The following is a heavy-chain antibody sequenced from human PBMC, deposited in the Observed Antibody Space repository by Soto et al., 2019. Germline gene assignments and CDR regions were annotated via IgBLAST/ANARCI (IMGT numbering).Heavy chain of an antibody. V-gene: IGHV3-30*03. CDR2: ISYDSTKT. Sequence: RGGSLRLACAASGFTFNSYGMHWVRQGPGNGLEWVAFISYDSTKTYYADSVKGRFTISRHNSNSALYVPMNSLTGEDTAVYYCARTRSAWSAFHYYSLDVWGQGTTVTVSS. CDR3: ARTRSAWSAFHYYSLDV. J-gene: IGHJ6*02. CDR1: GFTFNSYG. D-gene: IGHD1-26*01.